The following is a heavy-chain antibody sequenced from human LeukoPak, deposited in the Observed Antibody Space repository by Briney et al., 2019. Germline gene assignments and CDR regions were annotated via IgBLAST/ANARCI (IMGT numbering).Heavy chain of an antibody. V-gene: IGHV4-59*01. CDR1: GGSISSYY. CDR3: ARTSNAYYDIFAGYYPTLFDY. Sequence: SETPSLICTVSGGSISSYYWRWIRQPPAKGLEGIGYIYYSGSTNYNPSLTSRITISVNTSKNQFSLKPSSVTAADTAVYYCARTSNAYYDIFAGYYPTLFDYWGQGTLVTVSS. CDR2: IYYSGST. J-gene: IGHJ4*02. D-gene: IGHD3-9*01.